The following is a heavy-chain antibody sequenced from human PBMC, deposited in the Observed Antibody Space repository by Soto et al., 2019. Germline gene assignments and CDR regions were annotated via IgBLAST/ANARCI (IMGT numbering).Heavy chain of an antibody. D-gene: IGHD2-15*01. V-gene: IGHV3-15*07. CDR3: TTGSVEGV. CDR2: IKRKIDGEAT. Sequence: EVQLVXXXGXXVKXXXSXXLXXAASXFSXXNAWMNWVRQAPGKGLEWVGRIKRKIDGEATDYAGPVKGRFTVXXXDSKSALYLQMNSLKGDDTAVYYCTTGSVEGVWGQXTTVTVS. CDR1: XFSXXNAW. J-gene: IGHJ6*02.